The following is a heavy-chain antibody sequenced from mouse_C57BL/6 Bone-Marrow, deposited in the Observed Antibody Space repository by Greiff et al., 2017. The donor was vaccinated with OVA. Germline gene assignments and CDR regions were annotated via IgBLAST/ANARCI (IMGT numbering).Heavy chain of an antibody. CDR2: IYPRSGNT. CDR1: GYTFTSYG. Sequence: QVQLQQSGAELARPGASVKLSCKASGYTFTSYGISWVKQSTGQGLEWIGEIYPRSGNTYYNEKFKGKATLTADKSSSTAYMELRSLTSEDSAVYFCAGYYYGSTHWYFDVWGTGTTVTVSS. D-gene: IGHD1-1*01. J-gene: IGHJ1*03. CDR3: AGYYYGSTHWYFDV. V-gene: IGHV1-81*01.